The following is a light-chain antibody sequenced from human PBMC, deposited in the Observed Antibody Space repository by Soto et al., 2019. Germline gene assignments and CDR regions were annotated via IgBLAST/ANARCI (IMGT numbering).Light chain of an antibody. CDR1: SSDVGSYNL. J-gene: IGLJ1*01. CDR3: CSYAGTYV. CDR2: KGS. V-gene: IGLV2-23*01. Sequence: QSALTQPASGSGFPGQSSTISCTGTSSDVGSYNLVSWYQQHPGKAPKLRIYKGSKRPSGASNRFSGSKSGNTASLTISGLQAEDEADYYCCSYAGTYVFGTGTKVTVL.